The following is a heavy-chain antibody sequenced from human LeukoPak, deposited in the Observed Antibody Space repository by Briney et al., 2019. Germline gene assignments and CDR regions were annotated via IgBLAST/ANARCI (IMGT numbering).Heavy chain of an antibody. Sequence: GASVKVSCKASGYTFTSYGISWVRQAPGQGLEWMGWISAYNGNTNYAQKLQGRVTTTTDTSTSTAYMELRSLRSDDTAVYYCARFSIDEEIYYDSSGYDYWGQGTLVTVSS. CDR2: ISAYNGNT. D-gene: IGHD3-22*01. CDR1: GYTFTSYG. CDR3: ARFSIDEEIYYDSSGYDY. J-gene: IGHJ4*02. V-gene: IGHV1-18*01.